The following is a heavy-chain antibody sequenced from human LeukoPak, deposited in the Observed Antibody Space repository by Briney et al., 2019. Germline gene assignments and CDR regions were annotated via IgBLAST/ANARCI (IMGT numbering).Heavy chain of an antibody. J-gene: IGHJ4*02. D-gene: IGHD3-22*01. CDR1: GGSVSSGSYY. CDR2: IYYSGST. CDR3: ARTGRPYYNDSRHPFDY. V-gene: IGHV4-61*01. Sequence: PSETLSLTCTVSGGSVSSGSYYWSWVRQPPGKGLEWIGYIYYSGSTNYNPSLKSRVTISVDTSKNQFSLKLSSVTAADTAVYYCARTGRPYYNDSRHPFDYWGQGTLVTVSS.